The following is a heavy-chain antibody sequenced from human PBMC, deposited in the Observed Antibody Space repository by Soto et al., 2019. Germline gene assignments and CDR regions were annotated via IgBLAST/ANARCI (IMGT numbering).Heavy chain of an antibody. CDR1: GFTFSSYG. CDR2: IWYDGSNK. V-gene: IGHV3-33*01. Sequence: GGSLRLSCAASGFTFSSYGMHWVRQAPGKGLEWVAVIWYDGSNKYYADSVKGRFTISRDNSKNTLYLQMNSLRAEDTAVYYCARDQYPGVFRWFDPWGQGTLVTVSS. J-gene: IGHJ5*02. D-gene: IGHD7-27*01. CDR3: ARDQYPGVFRWFDP.